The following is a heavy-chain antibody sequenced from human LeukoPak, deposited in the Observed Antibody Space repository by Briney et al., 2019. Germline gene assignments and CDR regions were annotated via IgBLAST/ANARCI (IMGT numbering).Heavy chain of an antibody. J-gene: IGHJ3*02. D-gene: IGHD3-22*01. V-gene: IGHV3-23*01. CDR3: AKDVFPYYYDSSGYGAFDI. Sequence: GGSLRLSCAASGFTVSSNYMSWVRQAPGKGLEWVSAISGSGGSTYYADSVKGRFTISRDNSKNTLYLQMNSLRAEDTAVYYCAKDVFPYYYDSSGYGAFDIWGQGTMVTVSS. CDR1: GFTVSSNY. CDR2: ISGSGGST.